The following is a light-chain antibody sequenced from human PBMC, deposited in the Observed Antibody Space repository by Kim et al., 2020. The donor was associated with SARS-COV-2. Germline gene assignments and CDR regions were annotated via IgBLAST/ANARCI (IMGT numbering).Light chain of an antibody. CDR3: QSYDRSLSGWV. J-gene: IGLJ3*02. CDR1: SSNIGAGYA. CDR2: GNH. V-gene: IGLV1-40*01. Sequence: QRVTISCTGRSSNIGAGYAVHWYQQLPGTAPKLLIYGNHNRPSGVPDRFSGSKSGTSASLAITGLQAEDEADYYCQSYDRSLSGWVFGGGTQLTVL.